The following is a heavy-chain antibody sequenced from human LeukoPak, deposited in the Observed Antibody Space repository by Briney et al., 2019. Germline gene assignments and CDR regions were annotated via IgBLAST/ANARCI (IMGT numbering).Heavy chain of an antibody. CDR2: IKSKTDGGTT. V-gene: IGHV3-15*01. CDR3: TTDADYGSGSYYH. J-gene: IGHJ5*02. Sequence: GGSLRLSCAASGFTFSNAWMSWVRQAPGKGLEWVGRIKSKTDGGTTDYAAPVKGRFTISRDDSKNTLYLQMNSLKTEDTAVYYCTTDADYGSGSYYHWGQGTLVTVSS. D-gene: IGHD3-10*01. CDR1: GFTFSNAW.